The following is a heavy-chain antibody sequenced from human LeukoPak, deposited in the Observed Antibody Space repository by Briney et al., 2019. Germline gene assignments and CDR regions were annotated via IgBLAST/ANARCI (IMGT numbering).Heavy chain of an antibody. CDR1: GFTFRSYS. CDR2: ISSSSSTI. V-gene: IGHV3-48*01. J-gene: IGHJ4*02. CDR3: ASSPAINYYGSGSYYKEFDY. Sequence: GGSLRLSCAASGFTFRSYSMNWVRQAPGKGLEWVSYISSSSSTIYHADSVKGRFTISRDNAKNTLYLQMNSLRAEDTAVYYCASSPAINYYGSGSYYKEFDYWGQGTLVTVSS. D-gene: IGHD3-10*01.